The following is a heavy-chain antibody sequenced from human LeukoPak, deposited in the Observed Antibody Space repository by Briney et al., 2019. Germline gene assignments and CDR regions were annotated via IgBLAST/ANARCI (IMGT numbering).Heavy chain of an antibody. CDR2: SNPNSGGT. V-gene: IGHV1-2*02. D-gene: IGHD1-26*01. Sequence: GASVKVSCKASGYTFTGYYMHWVRQAPGQGLEWMGWSNPNSGGTNYAQKFQGRVTMTRDTPISTAYMELSRLRSDDTAVYYCARDGSGSYPYYYYMDVWGKGTTVTVSS. CDR3: ARDGSGSYPYYYYMDV. J-gene: IGHJ6*03. CDR1: GYTFTGYY.